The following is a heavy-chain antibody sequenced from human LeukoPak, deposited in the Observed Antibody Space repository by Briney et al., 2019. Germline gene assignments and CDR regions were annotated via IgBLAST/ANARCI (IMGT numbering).Heavy chain of an antibody. J-gene: IGHJ6*03. CDR1: GYSFTSYW. CDR2: IYPGDSDT. CDR3: ARLGEYCSSTSCYQGYMDV. V-gene: IGHV5-51*01. D-gene: IGHD2-2*01. Sequence: GESLKISCKGSGYSFTSYWIGWMRQMPGKGLEWMGIIYPGDSDTRYSPSFQGQVTISADKSISTAYLQWSSLKASDTAMYYCARLGEYCSSTSCYQGYMDVWGKGTTVTVSS.